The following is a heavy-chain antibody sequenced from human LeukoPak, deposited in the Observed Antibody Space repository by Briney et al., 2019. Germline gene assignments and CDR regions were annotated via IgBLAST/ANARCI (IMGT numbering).Heavy chain of an antibody. CDR3: ARDGGHPLTSYYRAY. D-gene: IGHD4-11*01. CDR2: IIGSGGNT. Sequence: GGSLSLSCAASGFTFYTYAMTWVRQAPGKGLGWVSTIIGSGGNTFYADSVKGRFTISRDNSKNTLSLQLTSLRAEDTGIYFCARDGGHPLTSYYRAYWGQGTLVTVSS. J-gene: IGHJ4*02. V-gene: IGHV3-23*01. CDR1: GFTFYTYA.